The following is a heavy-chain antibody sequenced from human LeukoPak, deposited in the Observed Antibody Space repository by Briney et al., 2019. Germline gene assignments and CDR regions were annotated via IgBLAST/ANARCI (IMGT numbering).Heavy chain of an antibody. J-gene: IGHJ4*02. CDR3: AGAAAAGTIPDY. V-gene: IGHV1-2*02. D-gene: IGHD6-13*01. CDR2: INPNSGGT. CDR1: GYTFTGYY. Sequence: ASVKVSCKASGYTFTGYYMHWVRQAPGQGLEWMGWINPNSGGTNYAQKFQGRVTMTRDTSISTAYMELSRLRSDDTAVYYCAGAAAAGTIPDYWGQRTLVTVSS.